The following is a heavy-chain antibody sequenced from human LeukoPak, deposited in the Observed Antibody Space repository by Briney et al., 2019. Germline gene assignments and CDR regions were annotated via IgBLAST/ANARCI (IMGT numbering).Heavy chain of an antibody. V-gene: IGHV6-1*01. Sequence: SQTLSLTFAISGDSVSSNSAAWNWIRQSPSRGLEWLGRTYYRSKWNNDYALSVKSRIALNPYTSKNQFSLQLNSVSPEYTAVYYCARSRGAIVHYWGQGTLVAVCS. CDR1: GDSVSSNSAA. CDR3: ARSRGAIVHY. J-gene: IGHJ4*02. D-gene: IGHD2-15*01. CDR2: TYYRSKWNN.